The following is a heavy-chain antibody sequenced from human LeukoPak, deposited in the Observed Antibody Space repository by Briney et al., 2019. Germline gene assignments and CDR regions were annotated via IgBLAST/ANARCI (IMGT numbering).Heavy chain of an antibody. CDR1: GFTVSSNY. Sequence: GGSLRLSCAASGFTVSSNYMSWVRQAPGKGLEWVSYISSSGSTIYYADSVKGRFTISRDNAKNSLYLQMNSLRAEDTAVYYCARDSRADFDYWGQGTLVTVSS. J-gene: IGHJ4*02. V-gene: IGHV3-11*04. CDR2: ISSSGSTI. CDR3: ARDSRADFDY.